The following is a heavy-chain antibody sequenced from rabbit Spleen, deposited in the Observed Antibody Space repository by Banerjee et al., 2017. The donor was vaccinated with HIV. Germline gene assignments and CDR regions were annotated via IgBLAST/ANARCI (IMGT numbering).Heavy chain of an antibody. D-gene: IGHD3-1*01. CDR2: IYGGSSGTT. Sequence: QSLEESGGDLVKPEGSLTLTCTASGFSFSSSYYMCWVRQAPGKGLEWIACIYGGSSGTTYYASWVISRFTISKTSSTTVTLQVTSLTAADTATYFCARDLATVVGWNFNLWGQGTLVTVS. CDR1: GFSFSSSYY. V-gene: IGHV1S40*01. CDR3: ARDLATVVGWNFNL. J-gene: IGHJ4*01.